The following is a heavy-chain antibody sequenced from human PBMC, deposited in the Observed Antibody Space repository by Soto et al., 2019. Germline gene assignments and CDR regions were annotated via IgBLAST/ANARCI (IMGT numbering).Heavy chain of an antibody. Sequence: CILKKPGKGLEWIGYLSYTGNTNYNPSLKSRVTMSVDTSKNQFSLRLGSVTAADTAVYFCATEDEKPPGPSYSAYRGQGTLVPV. D-gene: IGHD2-15*01. CDR2: LSYTGNT. CDR3: ATEDEKPPGPSYSAY. V-gene: IGHV4-59*12. J-gene: IGHJ4*02.